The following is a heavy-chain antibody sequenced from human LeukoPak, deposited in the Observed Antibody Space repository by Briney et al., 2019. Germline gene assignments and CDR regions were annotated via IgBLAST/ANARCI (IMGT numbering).Heavy chain of an antibody. CDR3: ARDRVGATTRAIDY. Sequence: ASVKVSCKASGYTFTSYDINWVRQAPGQGLEWMGWISAYNGNTNYAQKLQGRVTMTTDTSTSTAYMELRSLRSDDTAVYYCARDRVGATTRAIDYWGQGTLVTVSS. CDR2: ISAYNGNT. CDR1: GYTFTSYD. D-gene: IGHD1-26*01. J-gene: IGHJ4*02. V-gene: IGHV1-18*01.